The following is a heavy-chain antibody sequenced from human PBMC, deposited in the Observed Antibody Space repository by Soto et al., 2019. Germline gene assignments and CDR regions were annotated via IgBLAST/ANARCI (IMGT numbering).Heavy chain of an antibody. CDR3: VRQGFGPLHGLVDV. CDR2: IDNNGGI. J-gene: IGHJ6*02. Sequence: QVQLQESGPGLVKPSETLSLTCTVSSAASSSHKWSWIRQTPGQGLEWIGYIDNNGGISYTPYLRSRITLTISIDTSTKQVSLRRSSVTAPDTAGYSCVRQGFGPLHGLVDVWVQGTTVTVSS. D-gene: IGHD3-10*01. V-gene: IGHV4-59*08. CDR1: SAASSSHK.